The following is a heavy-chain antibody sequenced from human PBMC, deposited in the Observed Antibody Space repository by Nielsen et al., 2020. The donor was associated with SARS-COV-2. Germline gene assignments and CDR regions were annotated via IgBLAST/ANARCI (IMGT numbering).Heavy chain of an antibody. D-gene: IGHD3-22*01. CDR2: ISYDGSNK. CDR3: ASQTDSSGLLDY. Sequence: GESLKISCAASGFTFSSYAMSWVRQAPGKGLEWVAVISYDGSNKYYADSVKGRFTISRDNSKNTLYLQMNSLRAEDTAVYYCASQTDSSGLLDYWGQGTLVTVSS. CDR1: GFTFSSYA. V-gene: IGHV3-30*04. J-gene: IGHJ4*02.